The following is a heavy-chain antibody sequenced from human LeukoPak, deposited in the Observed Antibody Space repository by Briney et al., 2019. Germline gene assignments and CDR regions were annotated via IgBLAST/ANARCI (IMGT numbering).Heavy chain of an antibody. J-gene: IGHJ4*02. CDR2: ISTSNSYI. Sequence: GRSLRLSCVVSGFTFSDYHMNWVRQAPGKGLEWVSSISTSNSYIYYADSLTGRFTISRDNAKNSLYLQMNSLRAEDTAVYYCVRRYMATSAEDFDYWGQGTLVTVFS. CDR1: GFTFSDYH. CDR3: VRRYMATSAEDFDY. D-gene: IGHD3-16*02. V-gene: IGHV3-21*01.